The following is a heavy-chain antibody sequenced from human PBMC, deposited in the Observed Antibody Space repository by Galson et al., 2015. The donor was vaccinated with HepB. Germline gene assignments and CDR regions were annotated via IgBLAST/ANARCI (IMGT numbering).Heavy chain of an antibody. J-gene: IGHJ4*02. CDR3: ARALTAAGNY. CDR2: IKPDGSEK. D-gene: IGHD6-13*01. CDR1: GFTFSRSW. Sequence: SLRLSCAASGFTFSRSWMNWVRQAPGKGLEWVANIKPDGSEKYYVDSVKGRFTISRDDAKNSLYLQMNSLRAEDTAVYYCARALTAAGNYWGQGTLVTVSS. V-gene: IGHV3-7*01.